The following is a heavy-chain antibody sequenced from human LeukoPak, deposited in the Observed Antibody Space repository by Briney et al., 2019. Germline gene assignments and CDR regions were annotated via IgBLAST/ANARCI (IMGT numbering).Heavy chain of an antibody. Sequence: SSETLSLTCTASGGSISSYYWSWIRQPPGKGLEWIGYIYYSGSTNYNPSLKSRVTISVDTSKNQFSLKLSSVTAADTAVYYCARRYYDSSGMDVWGQGTTVTVSS. V-gene: IGHV4-59*08. D-gene: IGHD3-3*01. CDR1: GGSISSYY. CDR2: IYYSGST. CDR3: ARRYYDSSGMDV. J-gene: IGHJ6*02.